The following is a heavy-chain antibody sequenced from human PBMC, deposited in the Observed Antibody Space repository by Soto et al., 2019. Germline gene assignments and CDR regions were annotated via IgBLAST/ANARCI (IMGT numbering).Heavy chain of an antibody. Sequence: ASVKVSCKAPGGTFSSYAISWVRQAPGQGLEWMGGIIPIFGTANYAQKFQGRVTITADESTSTAYMELSSLRSEDTAVYYCARDQGIVVVPAAPRDYYYGMDVWGQGTTVTVSS. J-gene: IGHJ6*02. D-gene: IGHD2-2*01. V-gene: IGHV1-69*13. CDR2: IIPIFGTA. CDR1: GGTFSSYA. CDR3: ARDQGIVVVPAAPRDYYYGMDV.